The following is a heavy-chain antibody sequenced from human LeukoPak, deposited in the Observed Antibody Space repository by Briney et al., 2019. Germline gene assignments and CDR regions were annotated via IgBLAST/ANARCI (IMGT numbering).Heavy chain of an antibody. CDR2: TDPSDSYT. J-gene: IGHJ4*02. D-gene: IGHD2-2*01. Sequence: GKSLKISCKGSGYSFTSYWISWVRQMPGKGLEWMGRTDPSDSYTNYSPSFQGHVTISADKSISTAYLQWSSLKASDTAMYYCARHGSYCSSTSCYAYWGQGTLVTVSS. CDR3: ARHGSYCSSTSCYAY. CDR1: GYSFTSYW. V-gene: IGHV5-10-1*01.